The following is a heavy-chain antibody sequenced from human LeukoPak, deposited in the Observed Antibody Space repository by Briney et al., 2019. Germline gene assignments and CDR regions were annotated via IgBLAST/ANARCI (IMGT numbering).Heavy chain of an antibody. CDR3: ARGPTPIIVVVGGRFDP. V-gene: IGHV3-30-3*01. D-gene: IGHD2-2*01. J-gene: IGHJ5*02. Sequence: GRSLRLSCAASGFTFSSYAMHWVRQAPGKGLEWVAVISYDGSNKYYADSVKGRFTISRDNSKNTLCLQMNSLRAEDTAVYYCARGPTPIIVVVGGRFDPWGQGTLVTVSS. CDR2: ISYDGSNK. CDR1: GFTFSSYA.